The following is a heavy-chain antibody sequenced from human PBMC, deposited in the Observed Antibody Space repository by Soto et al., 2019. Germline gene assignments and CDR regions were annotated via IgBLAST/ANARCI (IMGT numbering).Heavy chain of an antibody. J-gene: IGHJ6*02. D-gene: IGHD5-18*01. Sequence: EVQLVESGGGLIQPGGSLRLSCAASGFTVSSNYMSWVRQAPGKGLEWVSAIYSGGSTYYADSVKGRFTISRDNSKNTRDLQMNSLRAEDTAVYYCAREYSYGYYYYYAMDVWGQGTTVTVSS. CDR1: GFTVSSNY. CDR3: AREYSYGYYYYYAMDV. CDR2: IYSGGST. V-gene: IGHV3-53*01.